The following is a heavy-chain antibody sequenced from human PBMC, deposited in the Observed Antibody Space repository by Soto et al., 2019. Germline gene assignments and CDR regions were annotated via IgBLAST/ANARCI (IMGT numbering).Heavy chain of an antibody. J-gene: IGHJ3*02. CDR3: AGGRVRGARDAFDM. Sequence: EVQVVESGGGLVQPGGSLRLSCAASGFTLSSYDMYWVRQATGKGLEWVSFIGTAGDTYYSDSVKGRFTISRENAKNSLYLQMNSLRAGDTAVYYCAGGRVRGARDAFDMWGQGTMVTVSS. CDR2: IGTAGDT. D-gene: IGHD3-10*01. V-gene: IGHV3-13*01. CDR1: GFTLSSYD.